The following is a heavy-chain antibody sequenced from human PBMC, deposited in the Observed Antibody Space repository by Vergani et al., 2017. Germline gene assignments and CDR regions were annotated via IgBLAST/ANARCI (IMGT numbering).Heavy chain of an antibody. CDR3: AREALMVRGVITWFDP. CDR2: IYYSGST. V-gene: IGHV4-39*07. Sequence: QLQLQESGPGLVKPSETLSLTCTVSGGSISSSSYYWGWIRQPPGKGLEWIGSIYYSGSTYYNPSLKSRVTISVDTSKNQFSLKLSSVTAADTAVYYCAREALMVRGVITWFDPWGQGTLVTVSS. CDR1: GGSISSSSYY. D-gene: IGHD3-10*01. J-gene: IGHJ5*02.